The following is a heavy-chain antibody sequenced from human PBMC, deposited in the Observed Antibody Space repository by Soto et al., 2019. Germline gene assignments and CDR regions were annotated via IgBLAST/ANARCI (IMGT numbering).Heavy chain of an antibody. J-gene: IGHJ4*02. CDR2: IYYGGST. CDR1: CGSISGGGYY. D-gene: IGHD1-1*01. CDR3: ARGLITGSQYSGGWYYFDS. V-gene: IGHV4-31*01. Sequence: PLETLSLTCTVFCGSISGGGYYRGWIRPHPGNGLEWIGHIYYGGSTYYNPTLKSPVTKSVDTSKNQFSQKLSSVTAADTAVYYCARGLITGSQYSGGWYYFDSWGQGTQVTVSS.